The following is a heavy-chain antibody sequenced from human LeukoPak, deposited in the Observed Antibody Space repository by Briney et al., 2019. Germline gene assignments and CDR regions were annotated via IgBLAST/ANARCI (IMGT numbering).Heavy chain of an antibody. CDR2: ISNSSSTI. CDR1: GFTFSSYS. V-gene: IGHV3-48*01. CDR3: ARDVDY. J-gene: IGHJ4*02. Sequence: GGSLRLSCAASGFTFSSYSMNWVRQAPGKGLEWVSYISNSSSTIYYADSVKGRFTISRDNAKNSLYLQMNSLRAEDTAVYYCARDVDYWGQGTLVTVSS.